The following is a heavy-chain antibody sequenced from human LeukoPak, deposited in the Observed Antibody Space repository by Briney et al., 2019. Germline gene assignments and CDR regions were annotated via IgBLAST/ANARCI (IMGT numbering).Heavy chain of an antibody. CDR1: GFTVSTNY. CDR3: GRVGGHFHCYLDL. D-gene: IGHD3-3*02. V-gene: IGHV3-53*01. CDR2: LYSGSST. J-gene: IGHJ2*01. Sequence: GGSLRLSCAASGFTVSTNYMNWVRQAPGKGLAWVSILYSGSSTYYADSVEGLFSVSRDSSKNTLYLQMNDLSAEETAVYYCGRVGGHFHCYLDLWGRGTLVTVCS.